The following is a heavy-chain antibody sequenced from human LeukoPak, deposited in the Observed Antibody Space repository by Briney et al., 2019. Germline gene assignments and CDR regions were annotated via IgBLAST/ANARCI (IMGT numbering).Heavy chain of an antibody. J-gene: IGHJ6*02. V-gene: IGHV3-7*01. D-gene: IGHD3-10*01. CDR1: GFTFSTYW. Sequence: GGSLRLSCAASGFTFSTYWMSWVRQAPGKGLEWVANIKQDGSEKYYVDSVKGRFTISRDNAKNSLFLQMNSLRAEDTAVYYCASLYYYGSGSYYGMDVWGQGTTVTVSS. CDR3: ASLYYYGSGSYYGMDV. CDR2: IKQDGSEK.